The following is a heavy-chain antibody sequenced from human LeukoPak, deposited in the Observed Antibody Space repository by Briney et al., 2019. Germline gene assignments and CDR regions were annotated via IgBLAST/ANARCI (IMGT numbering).Heavy chain of an antibody. J-gene: IGHJ4*02. Sequence: SETLSLTCTVSGGSIRSSSYYWGWIRQPPGKGLEWIGSIYYSGSTNYNPSLKSRVTISIDTSKNQFSLRLTSLTAADSAVYYCARAWTSVWGWGFDYWGQGSLVTVSA. CDR2: IYYSGST. CDR3: ARAWTSVWGWGFDY. CDR1: GGSIRSSSYY. D-gene: IGHD7-27*01. V-gene: IGHV4-39*07.